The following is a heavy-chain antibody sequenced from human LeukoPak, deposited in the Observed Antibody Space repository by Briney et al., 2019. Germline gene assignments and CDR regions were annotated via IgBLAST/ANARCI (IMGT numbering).Heavy chain of an antibody. D-gene: IGHD1-26*01. CDR2: IYDSGST. J-gene: IGHJ4*02. Sequence: SETLSLTCIVSGGSISSSSYYWGWIRQPPGKGLEWIGNIYDSGSTYYNASLQSRVTISIDTSKNQFSLRLSSVTAADTAMYYCAKSGGYGLIDYWGQGTLVTVSS. V-gene: IGHV4-39*01. CDR1: GGSISSSSYY. CDR3: AKSGGYGLIDY.